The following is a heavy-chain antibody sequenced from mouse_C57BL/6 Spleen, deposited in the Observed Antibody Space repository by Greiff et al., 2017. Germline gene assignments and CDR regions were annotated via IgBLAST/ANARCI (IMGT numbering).Heavy chain of an antibody. D-gene: IGHD1-1*01. CDR3: AQMYYGSSFYAMDY. CDR1: GFSLSPSNMG. CDR2: IWWNDDK. J-gene: IGHJ4*01. V-gene: IGHV8-5*01. Sequence: QVTLKESGPGLLPPSQTLSLTCSFSGFSLSPSNMGIGWIRQPSGKGLELLAHIWWNDDKNYNPSLKSRLTISKDTSNNQIVLKITSVDTADTATYYCAQMYYGSSFYAMDYWGQGTSVTVSS.